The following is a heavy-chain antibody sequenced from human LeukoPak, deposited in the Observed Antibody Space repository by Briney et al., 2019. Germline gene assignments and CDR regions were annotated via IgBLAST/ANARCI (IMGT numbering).Heavy chain of an antibody. Sequence: ASVKVSCKTSGYTFTSYAMSWVRQAPGQGLEWMGWINTNTGNPTYAQGFTGRFVFSLDTSVNTSYLQISSLKAEDTAVYYCARWRGWQAKDRWFDPWGQGTLVTVSS. CDR3: ARWRGWQAKDRWFDP. V-gene: IGHV7-4-1*02. D-gene: IGHD5-24*01. CDR2: INTNTGNP. CDR1: GYTFTSYA. J-gene: IGHJ5*02.